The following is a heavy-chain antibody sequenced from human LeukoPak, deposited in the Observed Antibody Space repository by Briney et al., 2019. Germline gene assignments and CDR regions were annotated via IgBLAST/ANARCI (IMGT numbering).Heavy chain of an antibody. J-gene: IGHJ3*02. CDR2: INPNSGGT. V-gene: IGHV1-2*02. CDR1: GYTFTGYY. Sequence: ASVKVSCKASGYTFTGYYIHWVRQAPGQGLEWMGWINPNSGGTNDAQKFQGRVTMTTDTSISTAYMELSRLRSEDTAVYYCARADEEGSRWYGGHAFDIWGQGTMVTVSS. D-gene: IGHD6-19*01. CDR3: ARADEEGSRWYGGHAFDI.